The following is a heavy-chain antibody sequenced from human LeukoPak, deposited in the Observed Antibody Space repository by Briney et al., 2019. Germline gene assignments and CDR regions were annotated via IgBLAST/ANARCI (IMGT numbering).Heavy chain of an antibody. CDR2: IKQDGSEK. CDR1: GFTFSSYS. Sequence: PGGSLRLSCAASGFTFSSYSMNWVRQAPGKGLEWVANIKQDGSEKYYVDSVKGRFTIPRDNAKNSLYLQMNTLRAEDTAVYYCARRWNGQQLVDWFDPWGQGTLVTVSS. J-gene: IGHJ5*02. D-gene: IGHD6-13*01. CDR3: ARRWNGQQLVDWFDP. V-gene: IGHV3-7*01.